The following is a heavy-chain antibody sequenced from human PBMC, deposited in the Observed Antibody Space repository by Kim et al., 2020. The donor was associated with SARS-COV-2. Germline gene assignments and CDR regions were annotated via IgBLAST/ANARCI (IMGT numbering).Heavy chain of an antibody. J-gene: IGHJ4*02. V-gene: IGHV3-21*01. D-gene: IGHD3-10*01. Sequence: DTVKGRFTISRHNAKNSLYLQMNSLRAEDTAVYYCARDRVGFGELLPFDYWGQGTLVTVSS. CDR3: ARDRVGFGELLPFDY.